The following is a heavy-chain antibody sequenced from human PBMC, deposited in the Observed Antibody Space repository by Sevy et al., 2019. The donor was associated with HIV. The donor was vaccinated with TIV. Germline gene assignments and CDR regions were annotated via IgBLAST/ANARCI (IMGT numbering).Heavy chain of an antibody. J-gene: IGHJ2*01. D-gene: IGHD2-15*01. CDR2: ISYDGSNK. CDR1: GFTFSSYA. CDR3: ARGGAYCSGGSCHDYWYFDL. Sequence: GGSLRLSCAASGFTFSSYAMHWVRQAPGKGLEWVAVISYDGSNKYYADSVKGRFTISRDNSKNTLYLQMNSLRAEDTAVYYCARGGAYCSGGSCHDYWYFDLWGRGTLVTVSS. V-gene: IGHV3-30-3*01.